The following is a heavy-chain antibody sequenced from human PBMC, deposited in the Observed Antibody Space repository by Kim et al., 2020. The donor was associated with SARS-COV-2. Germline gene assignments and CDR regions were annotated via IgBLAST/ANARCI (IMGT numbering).Heavy chain of an antibody. CDR2: INPTNGNT. Sequence: ASVKVSCKASGFTFINYYMHWVRQAPGQGLEWMGLINPTNGNTWYAQKFQGRVTMTRGTPTNTIYMELNSLRSDDSALYYCARMASSGSFDYWGQGTLVT. D-gene: IGHD5-12*01. CDR3: ARMASSGSFDY. V-gene: IGHV1-46*03. CDR1: GFTFINYY. J-gene: IGHJ4*02.